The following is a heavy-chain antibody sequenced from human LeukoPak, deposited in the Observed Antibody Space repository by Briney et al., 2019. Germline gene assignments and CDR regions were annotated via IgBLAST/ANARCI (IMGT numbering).Heavy chain of an antibody. CDR2: VSYSGGST. Sequence: GGSLRLSCAAPGFTFSSYAMSWVRQAPGKGLEWVSLVSYSGGSTYYADSVKGRFTISRDNSKKTLFLQMNSLRAEDTAVYYCATLRGSSANYPIDFWGQGTLVTVSS. CDR1: GFTFSSYA. D-gene: IGHD3-22*01. J-gene: IGHJ4*02. V-gene: IGHV3-23*01. CDR3: ATLRGSSANYPIDF.